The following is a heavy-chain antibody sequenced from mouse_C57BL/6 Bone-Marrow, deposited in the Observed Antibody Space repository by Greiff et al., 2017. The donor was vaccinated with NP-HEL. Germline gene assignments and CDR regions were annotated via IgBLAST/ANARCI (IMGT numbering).Heavy chain of an antibody. D-gene: IGHD1-1*01. V-gene: IGHV14-1*01. CDR3: TIHSYYYGSAFDY. Sequence: VQLQQPGAELVMPGASVKLSCKASGYTFTSYYMHWVKQRPEQGLEWIGRIDPEDGDTEYAPKFQGKATMTADTASNTAYLQLSSLTSEDTAVYYCTIHSYYYGSAFDYWGQGTTLTVSS. CDR2: IDPEDGDT. J-gene: IGHJ2*01. CDR1: GYTFTSYY.